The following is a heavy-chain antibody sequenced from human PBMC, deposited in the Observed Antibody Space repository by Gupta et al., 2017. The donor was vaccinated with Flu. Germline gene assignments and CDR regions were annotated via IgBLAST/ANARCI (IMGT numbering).Heavy chain of an antibody. Sequence: QVQLVQSGAEVKKPGASVKVSCKAAGYTFTSYDINWVRQATGQGLEWMGWMNPNSGNTGYAQKFQGRVTMTRNTSISTAYMELSSLRSEDPAVYYCARVRSRSYYYDSSGADYWGQGTLVTVSS. CDR1: GYTFTSYD. J-gene: IGHJ4*02. D-gene: IGHD3-22*01. CDR2: MNPNSGNT. CDR3: ARVRSRSYYYDSSGADY. V-gene: IGHV1-8*01.